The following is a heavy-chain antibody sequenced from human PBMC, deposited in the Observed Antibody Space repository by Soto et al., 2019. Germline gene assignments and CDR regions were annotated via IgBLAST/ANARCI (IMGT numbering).Heavy chain of an antibody. J-gene: IGHJ4*02. Sequence: RLSCASSGFTFSSYAMSWVRQAPGKGLEWVSAISGSGGSTYYADSVKGRFTISRDNSKNTLYLQMNSLRAEDTAVYYCAKDLLAMPTPGFDYWGQGTLVTVSS. CDR1: GFTFSSYA. CDR2: ISGSGGST. CDR3: AKDLLAMPTPGFDY. V-gene: IGHV3-23*01. D-gene: IGHD2-2*01.